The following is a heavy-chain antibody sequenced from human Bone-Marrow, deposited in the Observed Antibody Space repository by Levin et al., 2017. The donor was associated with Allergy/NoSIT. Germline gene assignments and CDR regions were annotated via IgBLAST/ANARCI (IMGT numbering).Heavy chain of an antibody. CDR2: ISSSGTHT. J-gene: IGHJ4*02. Sequence: GESLKISCAASRFTFSDYYMTWIRQAPGKGPEWVSHISSSGTHTDYADSVKGRFTISRDNAKNSLYLQMNSLRAEDTAVYICARGGRGTSDYWQYWGLGTLVTVSP. CDR1: RFTFSDYY. D-gene: IGHD6-25*01. CDR3: ARGGRGTSDYWQY. V-gene: IGHV3-11*05.